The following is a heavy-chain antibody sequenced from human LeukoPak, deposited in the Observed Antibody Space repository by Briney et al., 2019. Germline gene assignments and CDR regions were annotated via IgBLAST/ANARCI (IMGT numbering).Heavy chain of an antibody. Sequence: ASVKVSCKASGGTFSSYAISWVRQAPGQGLEWMGGIIPIFGTASYAQKFQGRVTITADESTSTAYMELSSLRSEDTAVYYCARVKCTNGVCYYNWFDPWGQGTLVTVSS. V-gene: IGHV1-69*13. J-gene: IGHJ5*02. D-gene: IGHD2-8*01. CDR1: GGTFSSYA. CDR2: IIPIFGTA. CDR3: ARVKCTNGVCYYNWFDP.